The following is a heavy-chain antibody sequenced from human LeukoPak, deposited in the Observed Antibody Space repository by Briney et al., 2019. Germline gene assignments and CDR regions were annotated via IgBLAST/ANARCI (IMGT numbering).Heavy chain of an antibody. CDR3: AKDRTGTTGYYYGMDV. CDR2: ISNNGGYT. CDR1: GFTFSSYW. V-gene: IGHV3-23*01. D-gene: IGHD1-1*01. Sequence: GGSLRLSCAASGFTFSSYWMNWARQAPGKGLEWVSAISNNGGYTYYADSVQGRFTISRDNSKNTLYLQMNSLRAEDTAIYYCAKDRTGTTGYYYGMDVWGQGTTVTVSS. J-gene: IGHJ6*02.